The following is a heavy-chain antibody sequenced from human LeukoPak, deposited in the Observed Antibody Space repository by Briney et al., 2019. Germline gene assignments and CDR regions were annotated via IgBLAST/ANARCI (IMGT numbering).Heavy chain of an antibody. J-gene: IGHJ4*02. Sequence: GGSLRLSCAASGFTFSSYGMSWVRQAPGKGLEWVSAISGSGGSTYYVDSVKGRFTISRDNSKNTLYLQMNSLRAEDTAVYYCAREYYDILTGYYAIDYWGQGTLVTVSS. CDR2: ISGSGGST. V-gene: IGHV3-23*01. D-gene: IGHD3-9*01. CDR3: AREYYDILTGYYAIDY. CDR1: GFTFSSYG.